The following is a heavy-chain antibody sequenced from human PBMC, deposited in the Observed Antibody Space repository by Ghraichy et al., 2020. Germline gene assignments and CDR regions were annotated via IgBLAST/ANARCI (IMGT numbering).Heavy chain of an antibody. CDR1: GGSISSSDYY. J-gene: IGHJ6*02. D-gene: IGHD1-7*01. V-gene: IGHV4-39*02. CDR3: ASHPRSILVSGTETAYYYRLYV. CDR2: IFYSGST. Sequence: SETLSLTCIVSGGSISSSDYYWAWLRQPPGKGLEWIGSIFYSGSTYYNPSLKSRVTISVDTSKSHFSLKLSSVTAADAAVYYCASHPRSILVSGTETAYYYRLYVWGQATTVAVS.